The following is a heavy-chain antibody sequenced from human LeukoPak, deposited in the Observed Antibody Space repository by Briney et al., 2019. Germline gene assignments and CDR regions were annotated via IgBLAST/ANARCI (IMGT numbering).Heavy chain of an antibody. J-gene: IGHJ4*02. CDR2: INPSGGST. D-gene: IGHD6-19*01. Sequence: ASVKVSCKSSGYTFTSYYVHWVRHAPGEGLEWMGIINPSGGSTIYAQKFQGRVTMTWDMSTSTVYMELSSLISEDMAVYYCARSHYSRGWEYFDYWGQGALVTVSS. CDR1: GYTFTSYY. V-gene: IGHV1-46*01. CDR3: ARSHYSRGWEYFDY.